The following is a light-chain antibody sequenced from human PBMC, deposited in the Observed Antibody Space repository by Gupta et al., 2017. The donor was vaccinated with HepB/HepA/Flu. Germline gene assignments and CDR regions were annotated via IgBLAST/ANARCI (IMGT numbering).Light chain of an antibody. CDR3: QSYDNSLSGLYV. Sequence: QSVLTQPPSVTGDPGQRVTISYTGSSSNIGEGYAVHWYHQHPGTAPKLHIYDNNSQPAGGPYLFSGSNSAPSASLAITGLQAEEEADYYCQSYDNSLSGLYVFGTGTKVTVL. CDR1: SSNIGEGYA. CDR2: DNN. J-gene: IGLJ1*01. V-gene: IGLV1-40*01.